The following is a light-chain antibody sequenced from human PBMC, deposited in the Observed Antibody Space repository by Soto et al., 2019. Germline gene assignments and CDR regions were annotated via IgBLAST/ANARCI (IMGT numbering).Light chain of an antibody. Sequence: EIVMTQSPATLSVSPGERATLSCRASQTIVNNLAWYQQKPGQAPRLLMYGVSTRATGVPARFSGSGSGTEFPLTISSLQSEDFAVYYCPQYNNWPPATFGQGTKVEIK. CDR1: QTIVNN. CDR3: PQYNNWPPAT. CDR2: GVS. V-gene: IGKV3-15*01. J-gene: IGKJ1*01.